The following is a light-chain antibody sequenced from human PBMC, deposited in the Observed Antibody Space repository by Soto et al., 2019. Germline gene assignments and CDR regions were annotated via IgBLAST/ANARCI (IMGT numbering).Light chain of an antibody. V-gene: IGKV3-20*01. CDR2: GTS. CDR3: QQFGDSLWT. Sequence: ENVLTQSPGILYLYPGERATLSCRASQSVTTGYLAWYQQKPGQAPRLLIYGTSSRATGVPDRFRASGSATYFTLTSTRLEHEYFAFYYCQQFGDSLWTFGQGTRVEIK. CDR1: QSVTTGY. J-gene: IGKJ1*01.